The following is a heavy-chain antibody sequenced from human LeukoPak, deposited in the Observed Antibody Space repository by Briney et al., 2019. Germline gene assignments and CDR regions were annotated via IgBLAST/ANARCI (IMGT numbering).Heavy chain of an antibody. CDR1: GGTFSSYA. J-gene: IGHJ4*02. CDR3: ARVHHVESANDY. D-gene: IGHD4/OR15-4a*01. CDR2: IIPIFGTA. Sequence: ASVKVSCKASGGTFSSYAISWVRQAPGQGLEWMGGIIPIFGTANYAQKLQGRVTMTTDTSTSTAYMELRSLRSDDTAVYYCARVHHVESANDYWGQGTLVTVSS. V-gene: IGHV1-69*05.